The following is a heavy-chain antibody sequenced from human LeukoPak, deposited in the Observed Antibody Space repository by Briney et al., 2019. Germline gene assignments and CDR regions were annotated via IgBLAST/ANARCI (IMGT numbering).Heavy chain of an antibody. J-gene: IGHJ1*01. D-gene: IGHD6-13*01. CDR3: ARDSSSSFHTWAYFQH. Sequence: PSETLSLTCTVSGGSISSYYWSWIRQPPGKGLEWIGYIYYSGSTNYNPSLKSRVTISVDTSKNQFSLKLSSVTAADTAVYYCARDSSSSFHTWAYFQHWSQGTLVTVSS. CDR2: IYYSGST. V-gene: IGHV4-59*01. CDR1: GGSISSYY.